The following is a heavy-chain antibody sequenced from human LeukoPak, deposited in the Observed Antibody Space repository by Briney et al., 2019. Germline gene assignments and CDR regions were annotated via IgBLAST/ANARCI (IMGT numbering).Heavy chain of an antibody. CDR3: ARTLGYCSGGSCYNWFDP. J-gene: IGHJ5*02. CDR1: GYTFTGYY. V-gene: IGHV1-2*02. CDR2: INPNSGGT. D-gene: IGHD2-15*01. Sequence: ASVKVSCKASGYTFTGYYMHWVRQAPGQGLEWMGWINPNSGGTNYAQKFQGRVTMTRDTSISTAYMELSRLRSDDTAVYYCARTLGYCSGGSCYNWFDPWGQGTLVTVS.